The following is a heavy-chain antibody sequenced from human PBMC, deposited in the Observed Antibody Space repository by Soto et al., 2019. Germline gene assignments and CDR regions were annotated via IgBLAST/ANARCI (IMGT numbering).Heavy chain of an antibody. D-gene: IGHD3-16*01. CDR1: GYTFTSYY. J-gene: IGHJ6*02. Sequence: QVQLVKSGSEVKKPGASVKVSCKASGYTFTSYYIHWVRQAPGQGLEWMGWINPDSGVTYYAHRFQDRVTMTRDTSISTAYMELSRLTSDDTAIYYCARDRGIRDVWGQGTTVIVSS. CDR3: ARDRGIRDV. V-gene: IGHV1-2*02. CDR2: INPDSGVT.